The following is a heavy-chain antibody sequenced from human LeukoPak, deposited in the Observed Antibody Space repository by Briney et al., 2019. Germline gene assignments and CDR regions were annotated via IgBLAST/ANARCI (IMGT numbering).Heavy chain of an antibody. CDR3: ARERLYCTNGVRSNWFDP. J-gene: IGHJ5*02. Sequence: GASVKVSCKASGGTFSSYAISWVRQAPGQGLEWMGGIIPIFGTTNYAQKFQGRVTITTDESTSTAYMELSSLRSEDTAVYYCARERLYCTNGVRSNWFDPWGQGTLVTVSS. D-gene: IGHD2-8*01. CDR1: GGTFSSYA. CDR2: IIPIFGTT. V-gene: IGHV1-69*05.